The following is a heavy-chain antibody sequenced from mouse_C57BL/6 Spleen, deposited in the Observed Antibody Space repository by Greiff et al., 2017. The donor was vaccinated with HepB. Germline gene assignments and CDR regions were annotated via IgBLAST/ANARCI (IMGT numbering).Heavy chain of an antibody. Sequence: EVQRVESGEGLVKPGGSLKLSCAASGFTFSSYAMSWVRQTPEKRLEWVAYISSGGDYIYYADTVKGRFTISRDNARNTLYLQMSSLKSEDTAMYYCTRDLGVGRNAMDYWGQGTSVTVSS. V-gene: IGHV5-9-1*02. CDR3: TRDLGVGRNAMDY. D-gene: IGHD3-1*01. CDR1: GFTFSSYA. J-gene: IGHJ4*01. CDR2: ISSGGDYI.